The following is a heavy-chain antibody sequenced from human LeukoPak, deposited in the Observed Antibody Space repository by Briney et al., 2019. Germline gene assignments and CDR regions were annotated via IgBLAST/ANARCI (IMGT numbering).Heavy chain of an antibody. Sequence: GGSLRLSCAASGFTFSSYEMNWVRQAPGKGLEWVSYISSSGSTIYYADSVKGRFTISRDNAKNSLYLQMNSLRAEDTAVYYCARGIAGTESVFDIWGQGTMVTVSS. CDR2: ISSSGSTI. CDR3: ARGIAGTESVFDI. D-gene: IGHD6-13*01. J-gene: IGHJ3*02. V-gene: IGHV3-48*03. CDR1: GFTFSSYE.